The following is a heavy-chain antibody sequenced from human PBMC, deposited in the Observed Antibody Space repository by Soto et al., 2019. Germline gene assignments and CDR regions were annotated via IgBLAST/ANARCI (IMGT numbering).Heavy chain of an antibody. CDR2: ISSNGGST. D-gene: IGHD4-17*01. CDR1: GFTFSSYA. CDR3: ARTQTVTPRYLSYYYYMDV. V-gene: IGHV3-64*01. Sequence: GGSLRLSCAASGFTFSSYAMHWVRQAPGKGLEYVSAISSNGGSTYYANSVKGRFTISRDNSKNTLFLQMGSLRAEDMAVYYCARTQTVTPRYLSYYYYMDVWGKGTTVTVSS. J-gene: IGHJ6*03.